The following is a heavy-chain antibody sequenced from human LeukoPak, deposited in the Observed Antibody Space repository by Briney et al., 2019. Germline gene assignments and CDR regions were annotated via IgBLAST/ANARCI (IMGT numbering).Heavy chain of an antibody. CDR3: ARGTMTTVTYYFDY. Sequence: TLSLTCAVSGGSFSVYYWSWIRQPPGKGLEWIGEINHSGSTNYNPSLKSRVTISVDTSKNQFSLKLSSVTAADTAVYYCARGTMTTVTYYFDYWGQGTLVTVSS. V-gene: IGHV4-34*01. J-gene: IGHJ4*02. CDR2: INHSGST. CDR1: GGSFSVYY. D-gene: IGHD4-17*01.